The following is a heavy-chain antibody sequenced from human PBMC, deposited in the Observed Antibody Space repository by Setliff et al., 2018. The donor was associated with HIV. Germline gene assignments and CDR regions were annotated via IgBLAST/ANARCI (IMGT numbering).Heavy chain of an antibody. CDR2: ITSSSDNI. D-gene: IGHD6-13*01. V-gene: IGHV3-21*01. J-gene: IGHJ4*02. Sequence: GGSLRLSCAASGFTFSNYAMNWVRQAPGKGPEWLSSITSSSDNIYYAASVKGRFTVSRDNARNSLYLQMNSLRVEGTAVYYCARAAAGYFDYWGQGTLVTVSS. CDR1: GFTFSNYA. CDR3: ARAAAGYFDY.